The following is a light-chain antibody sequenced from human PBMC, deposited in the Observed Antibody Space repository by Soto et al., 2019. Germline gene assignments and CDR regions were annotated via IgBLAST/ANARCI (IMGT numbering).Light chain of an antibody. Sequence: DIQMTQSPSSLSASVGDRVTVTCRASQSIITYLNWYQQKPGKAPKLLISAASSLQSGGPSRFSGSGSGTDFTLTISSLQPEDFSTNYCQQSYSTPRTFGQGTKLEIK. CDR2: AAS. V-gene: IGKV1-39*01. J-gene: IGKJ2*01. CDR1: QSIITY. CDR3: QQSYSTPRT.